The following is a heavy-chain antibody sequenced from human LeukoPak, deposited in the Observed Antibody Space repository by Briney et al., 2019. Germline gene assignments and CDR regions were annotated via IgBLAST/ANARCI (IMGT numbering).Heavy chain of an antibody. Sequence: PGGSLRLSCAASGFTFRSHWMHWVRQVPGKGLVWVSRINSDGSSTNYADSVKGRFTISRDNAKNTMYLEMNSPRAEDTAVYYCARAGPTGVYQYTMDVWGQGTTVTVSS. J-gene: IGHJ6*02. CDR3: ARAGPTGVYQYTMDV. D-gene: IGHD4-23*01. V-gene: IGHV3-74*01. CDR1: GFTFRSHW. CDR2: INSDGSST.